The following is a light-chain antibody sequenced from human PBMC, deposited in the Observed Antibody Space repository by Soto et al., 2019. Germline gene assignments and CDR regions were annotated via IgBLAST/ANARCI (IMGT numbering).Light chain of an antibody. V-gene: IGKV3-15*01. J-gene: IGKJ5*01. CDR1: QSVSVN. CDR2: DAS. CDR3: LQYNTWPYT. Sequence: EVVMTQSPGTLSVSPGEGATLSCRASQSVSVNLAWYQHRPGQAPRPLIYDASTRAIGVPARFSGRGSETEFTLTISGLQSEDFGFYYCLQYNTWPYTFGRGTRLEIK.